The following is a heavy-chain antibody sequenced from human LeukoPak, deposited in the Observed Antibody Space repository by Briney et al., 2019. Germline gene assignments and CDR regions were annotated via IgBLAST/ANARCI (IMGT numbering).Heavy chain of an antibody. CDR1: GYTFTSYY. Sequence: ASVKVSCKASGYTFTSYYMHWVRQAPGQGLEWMGRIIPILGIANYAQKFQGRVTITTDESTSTAYMELSSLRSEDTAVYYCARESTTVTTWGQGTLVTVSS. V-gene: IGHV1-69*04. J-gene: IGHJ5*02. CDR2: IIPILGIA. CDR3: ARESTTVTT. D-gene: IGHD4-11*01.